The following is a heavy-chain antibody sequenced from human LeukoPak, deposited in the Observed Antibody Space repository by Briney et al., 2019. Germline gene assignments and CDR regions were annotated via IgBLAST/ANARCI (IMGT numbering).Heavy chain of an antibody. J-gene: IGHJ4*02. D-gene: IGHD3-22*01. CDR3: ARNGVYYDSSGYVFDY. Sequence: ASVKVSCKASGYTFTSYYMHWVRQAPGQGLEWMAIINPSGGSTSYAQKLQGRVTMTRDTSTSTVYMELSSLRSEDTAVYYCARNGVYYDSSGYVFDYWGQGTLVTVSS. CDR1: GYTFTSYY. V-gene: IGHV1-46*01. CDR2: INPSGGST.